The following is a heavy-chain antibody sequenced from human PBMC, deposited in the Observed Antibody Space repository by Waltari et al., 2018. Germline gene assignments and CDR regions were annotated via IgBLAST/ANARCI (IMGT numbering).Heavy chain of an antibody. J-gene: IGHJ4*02. Sequence: QPPGKGLEWVSIISGDGATTYYADSMKGRFTMSRDNSRNTVYLQMNSLRVEDTAIYYCAKDITPDGAYEIDYWGQGSLVTVSS. CDR2: ISGDGATT. V-gene: IGHV3-23*03. CDR3: AKDITPDGAYEIDY. D-gene: IGHD5-12*01.